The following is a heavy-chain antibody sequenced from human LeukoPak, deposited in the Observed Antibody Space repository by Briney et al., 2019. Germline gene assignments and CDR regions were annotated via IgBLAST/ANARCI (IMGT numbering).Heavy chain of an antibody. V-gene: IGHV3-33*01. J-gene: IGHJ4*02. CDR1: GFTFSSYG. CDR3: ARDQASMTPGY. Sequence: GGSLRLSCAASGFTFSSYGMHWVRQAPGKGLEWVAVIWNDGSNKYYADSVKGRFTISRDNSQNTLYLQMNSLRADDTAVYYCARDQASMTPGYWGQGTLVTVSS. D-gene: IGHD1-14*01. CDR2: IWNDGSNK.